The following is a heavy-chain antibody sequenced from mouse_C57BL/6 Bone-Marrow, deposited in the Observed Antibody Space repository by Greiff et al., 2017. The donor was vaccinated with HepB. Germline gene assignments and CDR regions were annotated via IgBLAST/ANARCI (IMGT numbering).Heavy chain of an antibody. CDR3: ARAPMVTTYYFDY. Sequence: DVQLVESGPGLVKPSQSLSLTCSVTGYSITSGYYWNWIRQFPGNKLEWMGYISYDGSNNYNPSLKNRISITRDTSKNQFFLKLNSVTTEDTATYYCARAPMVTTYYFDYWGQGTTLTVSS. CDR1: GYSITSGYY. J-gene: IGHJ2*01. V-gene: IGHV3-6*01. D-gene: IGHD2-2*01. CDR2: ISYDGSN.